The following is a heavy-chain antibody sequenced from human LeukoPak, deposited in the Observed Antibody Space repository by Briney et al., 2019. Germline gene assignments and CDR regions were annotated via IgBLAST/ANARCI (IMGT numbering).Heavy chain of an antibody. CDR2: ILPIFGTA. J-gene: IGHJ3*02. CDR3: AKGPVAEWLLFFDI. D-gene: IGHD3-3*01. Sequence: ASVKVSCKSSGGTFSSYAISWVRQAHGQGLEWMGGILPIFGTANYAQKFQGRVTITADESTSTAYMELSSLRSEDTAVYYCAKGPVAEWLLFFDIWGQGTMVTVSS. V-gene: IGHV1-69*01. CDR1: GGTFSSYA.